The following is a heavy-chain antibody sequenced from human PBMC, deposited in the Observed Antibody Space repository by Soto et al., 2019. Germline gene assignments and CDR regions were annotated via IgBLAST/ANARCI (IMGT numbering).Heavy chain of an antibody. V-gene: IGHV3-30-3*01. CDR2: ISYDGSNK. CDR1: GFTFSTYT. D-gene: IGHD3-22*01. Sequence: QVQLVESGGGVVQPGGSLRLSCAASGFTFSTYTIHWVRQAPGKGLEWVALISYDGSNKYYADSVKGRFTISRDNSKTTLYLQLNSLRAGDTAVYFCARGSQYYYDGSDPLDCWGQGTLVTVSS. J-gene: IGHJ4*02. CDR3: ARGSQYYYDGSDPLDC.